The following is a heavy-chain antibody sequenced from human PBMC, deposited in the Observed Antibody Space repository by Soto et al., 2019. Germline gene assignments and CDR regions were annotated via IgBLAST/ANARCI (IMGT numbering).Heavy chain of an antibody. CDR3: ARDRRYSSGWYSFDP. V-gene: IGHV4-4*02. D-gene: IGHD6-19*01. CDR1: GGSISSSNW. J-gene: IGHJ5*02. Sequence: SETLSLTCAVSGGSISSSNWWSWVRQPPGKGLEWIGEIHHSGNTNYNPSLKSRLIISVDKSKNQFSLKLRSVSAADTAVYYCARDRRYSSGWYSFDPWGQGTLVTVSS. CDR2: IHHSGNT.